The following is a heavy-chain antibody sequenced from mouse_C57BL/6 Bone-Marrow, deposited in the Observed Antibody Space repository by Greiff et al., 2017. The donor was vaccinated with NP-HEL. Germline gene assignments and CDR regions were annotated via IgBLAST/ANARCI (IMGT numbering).Heavy chain of an antibody. Sequence: VQLQQSGPELVKPGASVKISCKASGYAFSSSWMNWVKQRPGKGLEWIGRIYPGDGDTNYNGKFKGKATLTADKSSSTAYMQLSSLTSEDSAVYFCARLSNCWYFDVWGTGTTVTVSS. V-gene: IGHV1-82*01. CDR3: ARLSNCWYFDV. J-gene: IGHJ1*03. D-gene: IGHD2-5*01. CDR1: GYAFSSSW. CDR2: IYPGDGDT.